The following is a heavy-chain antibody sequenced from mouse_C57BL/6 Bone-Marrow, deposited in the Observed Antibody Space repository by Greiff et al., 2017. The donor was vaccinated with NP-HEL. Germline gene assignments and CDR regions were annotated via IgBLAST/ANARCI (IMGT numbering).Heavy chain of an antibody. CDR1: GYSITSDY. D-gene: IGHD1-1*01. Sequence: EVMLVESGPGLAKPSPTLSLTCSVTGYSITSDYWNWIRKFPGNKLEYMGYISYSGSTYYNPSLKNRISITRTTSKNQYYLQLNSVTTEVTATYYCALTIVATRYFDVWGTGTTVTVSS. CDR3: ALTIVATRYFDV. J-gene: IGHJ1*03. V-gene: IGHV3-8*01. CDR2: ISYSGST.